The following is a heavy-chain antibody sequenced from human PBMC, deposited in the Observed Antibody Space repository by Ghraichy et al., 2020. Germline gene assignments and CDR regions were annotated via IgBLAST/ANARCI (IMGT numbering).Heavy chain of an antibody. V-gene: IGHV4-30-4*01. CDR3: AREPWGYSGYDRYYYYMDV. D-gene: IGHD5-12*01. CDR2: IYYSGST. CDR1: GGSISSGDYY. Sequence: SETLSLTCTVSGGSISSGDYYWSWIRQPPGKGLEWIGYIYYSGSTYYNPSLKSRVTISVDTSKNQFSLKLSSVTAADTAVYYCAREPWGYSGYDRYYYYMDVWGKGTTVTVSS. J-gene: IGHJ6*03.